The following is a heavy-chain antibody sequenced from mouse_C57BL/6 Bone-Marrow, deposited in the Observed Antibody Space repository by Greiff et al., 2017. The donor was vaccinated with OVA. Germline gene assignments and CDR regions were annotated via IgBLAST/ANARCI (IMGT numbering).Heavy chain of an antibody. CDR3: ARDGDGYYLYYFDY. CDR2: ISDGGSYT. J-gene: IGHJ2*01. V-gene: IGHV5-4*01. D-gene: IGHD2-3*01. Sequence: EVQLQESGGGLVKPGGSLKLSCAASGFTFSSYAMSWVRQTPEKRLEWVATISDGGSYTYYPDNVKGRFTISRDNAKNNLYLQMSHLKSEDTAMYYCARDGDGYYLYYFDYWGQGTTLTVSS. CDR1: GFTFSSYA.